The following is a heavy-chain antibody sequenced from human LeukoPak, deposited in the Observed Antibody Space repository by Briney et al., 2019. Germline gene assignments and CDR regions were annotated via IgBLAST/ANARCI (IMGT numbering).Heavy chain of an antibody. CDR1: GFTFSTYG. CDR3: AKDFYGSGGYYWDS. Sequence: LSGGSLRLSCAASGFTFSTYGMHWVRQAPGKGLEWVAFIRYDGGNKCYADSVKGRFTISRDNSKNTLYLQMNSLRAEDTAVYYCAKDFYGSGGYYWDSWGQGTLVTVSS. CDR2: IRYDGGNK. V-gene: IGHV3-30*02. D-gene: IGHD3-22*01. J-gene: IGHJ4*02.